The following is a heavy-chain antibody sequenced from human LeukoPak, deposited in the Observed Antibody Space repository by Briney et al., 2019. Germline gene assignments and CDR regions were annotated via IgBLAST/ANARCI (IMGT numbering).Heavy chain of an antibody. CDR1: GFTVSSNY. Sequence: GGSLRLSCAASGFTVSSNYMSWVRQAPGKGLEWVSVIYSGGSTYYADSVKGRFTISRDNSKNTLYLQMNSLRAEDTAVYYCARVYAASRYFQHWGQGTLVAVSS. CDR3: ARVYAASRYFQH. J-gene: IGHJ1*01. D-gene: IGHD2/OR15-2a*01. V-gene: IGHV3-53*01. CDR2: IYSGGST.